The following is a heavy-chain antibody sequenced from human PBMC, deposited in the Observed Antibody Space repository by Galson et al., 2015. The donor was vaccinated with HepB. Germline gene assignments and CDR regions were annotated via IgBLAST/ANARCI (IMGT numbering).Heavy chain of an antibody. V-gene: IGHV1-2*02. CDR2: IYPKNGGT. J-gene: IGHJ4*02. D-gene: IGHD1-7*01. CDR3: TRDRTRVDYDY. CDR1: GYTFTDHY. Sequence: SVKVSCKASGYTFTDHYIHWFRQAPGQGLEWVGWIYPKNGGTNYAQKFQGRVTMTSDTSISTAFMELSSLTSEDTAVYYCTRDRTRVDYDYWGRGTLVTVSS.